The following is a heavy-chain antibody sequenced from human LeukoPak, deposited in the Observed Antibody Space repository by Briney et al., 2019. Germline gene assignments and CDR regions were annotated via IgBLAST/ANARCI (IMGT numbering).Heavy chain of an antibody. CDR2: ISAYNGNT. J-gene: IGHJ6*02. CDR3: AREGDTATLGYYYYGMDV. CDR1: GYTFTSYG. D-gene: IGHD5-18*01. Sequence: ASVKVSCKASGYTFTSYGIIWVRQAPGQGLEWMGWISAYNGNTNYAQKLQGRVTMTTDTSTSTAYMELRSLRSDDTAVYYCAREGDTATLGYYYYGMDVWGQGTTVTVSS. V-gene: IGHV1-18*01.